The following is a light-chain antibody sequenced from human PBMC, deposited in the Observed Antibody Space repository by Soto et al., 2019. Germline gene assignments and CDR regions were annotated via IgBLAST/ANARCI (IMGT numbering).Light chain of an antibody. CDR1: SSDVGRFDF. Sequence: QPASVSGSPGQSITISCIGTSSDVGRFDFVSWYQQHPGKAPKLLIFEVSRRPSGTSSRFSGSKSGYTASLTISGLQAEDEADYYCLAYAGSDTNVFGSGTKLTVL. CDR3: LAYAGSDTNV. V-gene: IGLV2-14*01. J-gene: IGLJ3*02. CDR2: EVS.